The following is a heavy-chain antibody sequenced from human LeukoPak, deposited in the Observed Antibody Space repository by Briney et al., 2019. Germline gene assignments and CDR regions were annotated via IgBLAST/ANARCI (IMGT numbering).Heavy chain of an antibody. J-gene: IGHJ6*03. D-gene: IGHD6-6*01. Sequence: PSETLSLTCAVYGVSFSGYYWSWIRQPPGKGLEWIGEINHSGSTNYNPSLKSRVTISVDTSKNQFSLKLSSVTAADTAVYYCARGSSSSSYYYYYYMDVWGKGTTVTVSS. CDR2: INHSGST. CDR3: ARGSSSSSYYYYYYMDV. CDR1: GVSFSGYY. V-gene: IGHV4-34*01.